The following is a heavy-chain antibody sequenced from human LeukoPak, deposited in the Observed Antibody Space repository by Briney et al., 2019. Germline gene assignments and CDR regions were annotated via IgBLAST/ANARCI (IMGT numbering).Heavy chain of an antibody. J-gene: IGHJ6*02. CDR2: MNPNSGGT. CDR1: GHTFTGYF. D-gene: IGHD1/OR15-1a*01. CDR3: VAGRYQSGHWNKYYGMGV. V-gene: IGHV1-2*02. Sequence: GASVKVSCKPSGHTFTGYFVHWVRQAPGQGLEWVGWMNPNSGGTNYAQKFQGRVTMTGDTSISTAYMELNRLRYDDTAVYYCVAGRYQSGHWNKYYGMGVWGQGTTVTVSS.